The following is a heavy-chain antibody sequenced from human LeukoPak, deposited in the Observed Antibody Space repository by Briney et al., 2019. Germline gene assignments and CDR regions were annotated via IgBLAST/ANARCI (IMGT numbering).Heavy chain of an antibody. J-gene: IGHJ6*04. Sequence: GGSLRLSGAASGFTFSSYAMHWVRQAPGKGLEWVAVISYDGSNKYYADSVKGRFTISRDNSKNTLYLQMNSLRAEDTAVYYCARGFRGLAYYYYGMDVWGKGTTVTVSS. CDR3: ARGFRGLAYYYYGMDV. V-gene: IGHV3-30*04. CDR1: GFTFSSYA. D-gene: IGHD3-10*01. CDR2: ISYDGSNK.